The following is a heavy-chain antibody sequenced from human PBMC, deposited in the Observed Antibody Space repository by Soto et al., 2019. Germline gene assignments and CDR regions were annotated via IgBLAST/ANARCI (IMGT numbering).Heavy chain of an antibody. CDR2: IYYSGST. CDR1: GGSISSGGYY. CDR3: ASPSYGDYEYYYYYYMDV. D-gene: IGHD4-17*01. Sequence: PSETLSLTCTVSGGSISSGGYYWSWIRQHPGKGLEWIGYIYYSGSTYYNPSLKSRVTISVDTSKNQFSLKLSSVTAADTAVYYCASPSYGDYEYYYYYYMDVWGKGTTVTVSS. V-gene: IGHV4-31*03. J-gene: IGHJ6*03.